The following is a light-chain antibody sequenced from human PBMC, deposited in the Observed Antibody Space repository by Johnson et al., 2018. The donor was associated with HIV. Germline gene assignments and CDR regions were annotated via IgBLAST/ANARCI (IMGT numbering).Light chain of an antibody. CDR2: DNN. Sequence: QSVLTQPPSVSAAPGQKVTISCSGSSSNIGNNYVSWYQQLPGRAPKLLIYDNNKRPSGIPDRFSGSTSGTSATLGITGLQTWDEAGYYCGTWDRSLRVGFLGTGTKVTVL. J-gene: IGLJ1*01. CDR1: SSNIGNNY. V-gene: IGLV1-51*01. CDR3: GTWDRSLRVGF.